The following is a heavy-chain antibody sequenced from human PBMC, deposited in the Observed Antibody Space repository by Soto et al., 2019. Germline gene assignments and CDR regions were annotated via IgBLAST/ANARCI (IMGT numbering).Heavy chain of an antibody. Sequence: EVQLVESGGGLVKPGGSLRLSCAASGFTFSSYSMNWVRQAPGKGLECVSSISSSSSYIYYADSVKGRYTISRDNAKNSLYLQMNSLRAEDTDVYYCARQSGWAIGYWGQGTMVTVSS. CDR3: ARQSGWAIGY. CDR2: ISSSSSYI. J-gene: IGHJ4*02. V-gene: IGHV3-21*01. CDR1: GFTFSSYS. D-gene: IGHD6-19*01.